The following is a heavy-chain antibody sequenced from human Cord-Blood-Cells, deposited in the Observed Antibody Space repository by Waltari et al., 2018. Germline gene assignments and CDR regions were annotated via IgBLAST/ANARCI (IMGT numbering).Heavy chain of an antibody. Sequence: QVQLVQSGAEVKKPGASVKVSCKASGYTFTSYGISWVRQAPGQGLEWMGWISAYNGNTNYAQKRQGRVTMTTDTSTSTAYMELRSLRSDDAAVYYCARDSDYDILTGTGDYWGQGTLVTVSS. CDR3: ARDSDYDILTGTGDY. J-gene: IGHJ4*02. CDR2: ISAYNGNT. CDR1: GYTFTSYG. V-gene: IGHV1-18*01. D-gene: IGHD3-9*01.